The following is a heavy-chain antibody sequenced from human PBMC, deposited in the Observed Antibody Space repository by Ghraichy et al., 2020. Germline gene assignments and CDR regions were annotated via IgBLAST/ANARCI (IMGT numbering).Heavy chain of an antibody. V-gene: IGHV3-48*01. Sequence: GGSLRLSCAASGFTFSSYSMNWVRQAPGKGLEWVSYISSSSSTIYYADSVKGRFTISRGNAKNSLYLQMNSLRAEDTAVYYCARVRGYSYGYFDYWGQGTLVTVSS. CDR3: ARVRGYSYGYFDY. D-gene: IGHD5-18*01. CDR1: GFTFSSYS. J-gene: IGHJ4*02. CDR2: ISSSSSTI.